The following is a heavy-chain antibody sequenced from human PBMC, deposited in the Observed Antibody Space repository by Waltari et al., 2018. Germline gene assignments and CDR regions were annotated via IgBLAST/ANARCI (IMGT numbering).Heavy chain of an antibody. CDR1: GFIFSTYR. CDR2: IDNGDGSGT. CDR3: ARDHYYSKDV. J-gene: IGHJ6*04. Sequence: EVQLVESGGGLVQPWGSLSLSSEASGFIFSTYRRPWVPQAPGKGLVWVSRIDNGDGSGTSYADSVKGRFTISRDNAKNTLYLQMNSLRAEDTGVYYCARDHYYSKDVWGTGTTVTVSS. V-gene: IGHV3-74*01.